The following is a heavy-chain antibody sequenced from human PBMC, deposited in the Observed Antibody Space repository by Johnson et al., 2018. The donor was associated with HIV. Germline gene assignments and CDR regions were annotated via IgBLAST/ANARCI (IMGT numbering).Heavy chain of an antibody. CDR2: INSDGSST. V-gene: IGHV3-74*01. CDR3: ARENSSGYHDALDI. D-gene: IGHD3-22*01. J-gene: IGHJ3*02. CDR1: GFTFSSYA. Sequence: VQLVESGGGLVQPGGSLRLSCAASGFTFSSYAMTWVRQAPGKGLVWVSRINSDGSSTSYADSVKGRFTISRDNSKNKLYLQMNSLRAEDTAVYYCARENSSGYHDALDIWGQGTMVTVSS.